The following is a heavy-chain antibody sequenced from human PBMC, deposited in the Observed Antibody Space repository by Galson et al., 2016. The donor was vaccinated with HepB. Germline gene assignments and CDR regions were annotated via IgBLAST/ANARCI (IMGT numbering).Heavy chain of an antibody. Sequence: SLRLSCAASGFTFSTYAMSWVRQAPGKGLEWVSVIGGNAATTYYADSVKGRFTISRDNSKKTVYLQMNSLRAEDTAVYYCAKRPPYNNNWFVGFDPWGQGTRVIVSS. CDR2: IGGNAATT. D-gene: IGHD6-13*01. CDR1: GFTFSTYA. V-gene: IGHV3-23*01. J-gene: IGHJ5*02. CDR3: AKRPPYNNNWFVGFDP.